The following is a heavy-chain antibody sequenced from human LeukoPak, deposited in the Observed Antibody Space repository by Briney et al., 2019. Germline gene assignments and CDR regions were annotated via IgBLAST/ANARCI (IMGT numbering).Heavy chain of an antibody. J-gene: IGHJ4*02. CDR2: ISYDGSNK. Sequence: GGSLRLSCAASGFTFSSYGMPWVRQAPGKGLEWVAVISYDGSNKYYADSVKGRFTISRDNSKNTLYLQMNSLRAEDTAVYYCANGGSLEDYWGQGTLVTVSS. D-gene: IGHD3-16*01. V-gene: IGHV3-30*18. CDR3: ANGGSLEDY. CDR1: GFTFSSYG.